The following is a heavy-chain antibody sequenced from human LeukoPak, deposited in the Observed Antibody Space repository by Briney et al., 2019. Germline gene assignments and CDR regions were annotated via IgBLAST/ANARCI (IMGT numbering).Heavy chain of an antibody. V-gene: IGHV4-59*08. CDR1: GGSISGYY. CDR2: FFYSGNT. CDR3: ARLRASSGYYSIDY. Sequence: SETLSLTCTVSGGSISGYYWSWIRQPPGKGLEWIAYFFYSGNTNYNPSLKSRVTISVDTSKNQFSLKLSSVTAADTAVYYCARLRASSGYYSIDYWGQGTLVTVSS. J-gene: IGHJ4*02. D-gene: IGHD3-22*01.